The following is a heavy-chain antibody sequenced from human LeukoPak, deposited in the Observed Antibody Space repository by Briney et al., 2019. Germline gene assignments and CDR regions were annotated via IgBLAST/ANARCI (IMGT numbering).Heavy chain of an antibody. CDR3: ARGVTVWFGELFGHYGMDV. CDR2: INHSGST. D-gene: IGHD3-10*01. Sequence: PSETLSLTCAVYGGSFSGYYWSWIRQPPGKGLEWLGEINHSGSTNYNPSLKSRVTISVDTSKNQFSLKLSSVTAADTAVYYCARGVTVWFGELFGHYGMDVWGQGTTVTVSS. J-gene: IGHJ6*02. CDR1: GGSFSGYY. V-gene: IGHV4-34*01.